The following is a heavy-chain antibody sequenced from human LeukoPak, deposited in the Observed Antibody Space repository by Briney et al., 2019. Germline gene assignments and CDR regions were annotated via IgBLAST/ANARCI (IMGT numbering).Heavy chain of an antibody. D-gene: IGHD2-15*01. Sequence: ASVKVSCKASGYTFTSYAMHWVRQASGQRLEWMGWINAGNGNTKYSQEFQGRVTITRDTSASTAYMELSSLRSEDTAVYYCARDRGGARGSFDYWGQGTLVTVSS. CDR3: ARDRGGARGSFDY. J-gene: IGHJ4*02. V-gene: IGHV1-3*01. CDR2: INAGNGNT. CDR1: GYTFTSYA.